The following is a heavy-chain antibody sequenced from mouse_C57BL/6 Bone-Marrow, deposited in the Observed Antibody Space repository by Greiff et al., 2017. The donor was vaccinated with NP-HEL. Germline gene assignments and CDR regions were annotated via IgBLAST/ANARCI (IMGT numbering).Heavy chain of an antibody. Sequence: VQLQQSGPGLVKPSQSLSLTCSVTGYSITSGYYWNWIRQFPGNKLEWMGYISYDGSNNYNPSLKNRISITRDTSKNQFFLKLNSVTTEDTATYYCARELGRDVDYWGQGTSVTVSS. CDR3: ARELGRDVDY. CDR1: GYSITSGYY. V-gene: IGHV3-6*01. D-gene: IGHD4-1*01. J-gene: IGHJ4*01. CDR2: ISYDGSN.